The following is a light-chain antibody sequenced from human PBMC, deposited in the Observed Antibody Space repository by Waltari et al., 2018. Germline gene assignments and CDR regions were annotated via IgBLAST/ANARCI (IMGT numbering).Light chain of an antibody. Sequence: QSALAQPPSASGSPGQSVTLSCTGTSSDVGGYNYVPWYQQHPGKAPKLMIYEVSKRPSGVPDRFSGSKSGNTASLTVSRLQAEDEAAYYCSSYAGSNFVVFGGGTKVTVL. CDR3: SSYAGSNFVV. V-gene: IGLV2-8*01. CDR1: SSDVGGYNY. J-gene: IGLJ2*01. CDR2: EVS.